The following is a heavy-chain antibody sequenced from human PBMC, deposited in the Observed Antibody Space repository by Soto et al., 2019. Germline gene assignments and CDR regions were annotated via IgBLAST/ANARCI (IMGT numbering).Heavy chain of an antibody. J-gene: IGHJ3*02. CDR3: ARGHAPEVGAFDI. D-gene: IGHD1-26*01. Sequence: SVKVSGKASGGTFSSYAISWVRQAPGQGLEWMGGISAYNGTANYAQKFQGRVAITADKSTSTAYMELSSLRSEDTAVYYCARGHAPEVGAFDIWGQGTMVTVSS. CDR1: GGTFSSYA. CDR2: ISAYNGTA. V-gene: IGHV1-69*06.